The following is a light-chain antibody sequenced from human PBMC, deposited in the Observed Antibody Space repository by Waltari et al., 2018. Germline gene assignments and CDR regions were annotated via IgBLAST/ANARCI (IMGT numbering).Light chain of an antibody. CDR1: QSISSY. CDR2: AAS. CDR3: QQSYSTPFT. Sequence: DIQMTQSPSSLSASVGDRVTITCRAGQSISSYLNWYQQKPGKAPKLLIYAASSLQSGVPSRFSGSGSGTDFTLTISSLQPEDFATYYCQQSYSTPFTFGPGTKVDIK. V-gene: IGKV1-39*01. J-gene: IGKJ3*01.